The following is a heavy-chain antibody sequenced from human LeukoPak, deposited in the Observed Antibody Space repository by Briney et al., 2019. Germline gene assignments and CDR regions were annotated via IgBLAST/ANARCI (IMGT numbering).Heavy chain of an antibody. Sequence: PGRSLRLSCAASGFPFRSYGMHWVRQAPGKGLERVAVISYDGINKYYADSVKGRFTISRDNSKNTLSLQMDSLRLEDTALYYCARSFYGSGRRIDYWGQGTLVTVSS. D-gene: IGHD3-10*01. CDR3: ARSFYGSGRRIDY. CDR1: GFPFRSYG. J-gene: IGHJ4*02. CDR2: ISYDGINK. V-gene: IGHV3-30*03.